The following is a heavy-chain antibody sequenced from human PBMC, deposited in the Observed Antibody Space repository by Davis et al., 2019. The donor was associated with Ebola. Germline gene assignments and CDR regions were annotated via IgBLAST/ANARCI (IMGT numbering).Heavy chain of an antibody. Sequence: KVSCKASGGTFSSYAISWVRQAPGQGLEWMGRIDPSDSYTNYSPTFQGHVTISADKSISTAYLQWSSLKASDTAMYYCARIDRPTTVTTRYWGQGTLVTVSS. CDR3: ARIDRPTTVTTRY. V-gene: IGHV5-10-1*01. D-gene: IGHD4-17*01. J-gene: IGHJ4*02. CDR1: GGTFSSYA. CDR2: IDPSDSYT.